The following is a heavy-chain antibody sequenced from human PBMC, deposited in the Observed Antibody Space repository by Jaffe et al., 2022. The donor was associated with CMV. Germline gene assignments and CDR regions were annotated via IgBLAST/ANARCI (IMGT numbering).Heavy chain of an antibody. V-gene: IGHV3-30*03. CDR2: VSDDGRNK. CDR1: GFTFSNYA. CDR3: GRDWTWLQVRGIWD. Sequence: QVQLVESGGGVVQPGRSLRLSCAASGFTFSNYAMHWVRQAPGKGLEWVAVVSDDGRNKYFADSVKGRFTISRDNSYNTVYLQMNSLRAEDTAVYYCGRDWTWLQVRGIWDWGQGTLVTVSS. J-gene: IGHJ4*02. D-gene: IGHD3-16*01.